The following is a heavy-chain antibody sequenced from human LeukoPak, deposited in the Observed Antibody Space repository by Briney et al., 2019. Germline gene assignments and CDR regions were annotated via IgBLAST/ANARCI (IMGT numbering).Heavy chain of an antibody. CDR2: IYYSGST. V-gene: IGHV4-59*12. CDR3: ARDYDSSLDY. CDR1: GGSISGYY. D-gene: IGHD3-22*01. J-gene: IGHJ4*02. Sequence: PSETLSLTCTVSGGSISGYYWSWIRQPPGKGLEWIGYIYYSGSTNYNPSLKSRVTISVDTSKNQFSLKLSSVTAADTAVYYCARDYDSSLDYWGQGTLVTVSS.